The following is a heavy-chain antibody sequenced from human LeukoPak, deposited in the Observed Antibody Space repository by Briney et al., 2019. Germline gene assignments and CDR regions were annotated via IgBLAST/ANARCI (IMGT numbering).Heavy chain of an antibody. CDR3: ARGEQEAATMSIDY. J-gene: IGHJ4*02. CDR2: ISSRGSTI. Sequence: PGGSLRLSCTASRFIFSTYAMNWVRQAPGKGLNWGSYISSRGSTIYYADSVKGRFTISRDNAKNILYLQMNSLRPEDTAVYYCARGEQEAATMSIDYWGQGMLVTVSS. V-gene: IGHV3-48*01. D-gene: IGHD1/OR15-1a*01. CDR1: RFIFSTYA.